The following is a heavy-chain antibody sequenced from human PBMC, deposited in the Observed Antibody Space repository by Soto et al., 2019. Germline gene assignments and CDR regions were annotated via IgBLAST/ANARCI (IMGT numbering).Heavy chain of an antibody. CDR3: ARGYCGGDCYSPLNYFDY. D-gene: IGHD2-21*02. J-gene: IGHJ4*02. CDR2: IYTSGST. CDR1: GVSISSYY. V-gene: IGHV4-4*07. Sequence: ESLSLACPVSGVSISSYYWSWIRQPAGKGLEWIGRIYTSGSTNYNPSLKSRVTMSVDTSKNQFSLKLSSVTAADTAVYYCARGYCGGDCYSPLNYFDYWGQGTLVTVSS.